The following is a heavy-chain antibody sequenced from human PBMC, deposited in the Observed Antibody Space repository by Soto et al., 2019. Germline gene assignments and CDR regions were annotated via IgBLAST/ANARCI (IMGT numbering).Heavy chain of an antibody. CDR2: INPNSDGT. CDR1: GYTFNGYY. D-gene: IGHD3-10*01. V-gene: IGHV1-2*02. J-gene: IGHJ4*02. Sequence: GASVKVSCKASGYTFNGYYMHWVRQAPGQGLEWMGWINPNSDGTYYAQQFQGRVTLTRDTSITTAYMELSSLRSDDSAVYYCARGLDLWFGVDYWGQGTLVTVSS. CDR3: ARGLDLWFGVDY.